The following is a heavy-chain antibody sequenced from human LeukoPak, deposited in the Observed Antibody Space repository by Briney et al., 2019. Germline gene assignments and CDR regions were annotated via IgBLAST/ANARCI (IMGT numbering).Heavy chain of an antibody. CDR2: ISSPSNYI. V-gene: IGHV3-21*01. CDR3: ARGGSFYYYYYMDV. CDR1: GFTFRNYY. J-gene: IGHJ6*03. D-gene: IGHD3-10*01. Sequence: GGSLRLSCTASGFTFRNYYMNWVRQAPGKGLEWVSSISSPSNYIDYADSVKGRFTMSRDNAQNSIYLQMNSLRAEDTAVYYCARGGSFYYYYYMDVWGKGTTVTISS.